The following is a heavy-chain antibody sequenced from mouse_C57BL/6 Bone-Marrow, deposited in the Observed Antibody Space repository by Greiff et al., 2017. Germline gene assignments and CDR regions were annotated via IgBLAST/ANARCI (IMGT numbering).Heavy chain of an antibody. CDR2: IYPSDSET. Sequence: QVQLQQPGAELVRPGSSVKLSCKASGYTFTSYWMDWVKQRPGQGLEWIGNIYPSDSETHYNQKFKDKATLTVDKSSSTAYMQLSSLPSEHSAVYYCARKFGHYYGSSYPFAYWGQGTLVTVSA. CDR1: GYTFTSYW. V-gene: IGHV1-61*01. D-gene: IGHD1-1*01. CDR3: ARKFGHYYGSSYPFAY. J-gene: IGHJ3*01.